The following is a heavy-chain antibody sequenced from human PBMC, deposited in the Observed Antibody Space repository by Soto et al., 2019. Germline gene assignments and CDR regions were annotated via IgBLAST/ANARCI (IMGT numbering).Heavy chain of an antibody. D-gene: IGHD2-15*01. CDR2: ISGSGGST. V-gene: IGHV3-23*01. J-gene: IGHJ6*03. CDR1: GFTFSSYA. Sequence: GGSLRLSCAASGFTFSSYAMSWVRLAPGKGLEWVSAISGSGGSTYYADSVKGRFTISRDNSKNTLYLQMNSLRAEDTAVYYCAKSGPGARHTSGYYYYMDVWGKGTTVTVSS. CDR3: AKSGPGARHTSGYYYYMDV.